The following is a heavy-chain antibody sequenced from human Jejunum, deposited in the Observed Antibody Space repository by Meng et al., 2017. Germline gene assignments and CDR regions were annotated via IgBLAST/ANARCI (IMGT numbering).Heavy chain of an antibody. CDR3: ARGGGSYGSRMDV. CDR1: GYSISSGYY. D-gene: IGHD1-26*01. V-gene: IGHV4-38-2*01. Sequence: SETLSLTCAVSGYSISSGYYWGWIRQPPGKGLGWIGNIYHSGPTYYNPSLKSRVTVSIDTSNHHFSLMLSSVTAADTAVYYCARGGGSYGSRMDVWGQGTTVTVSS. J-gene: IGHJ6*02. CDR2: IYHSGPT.